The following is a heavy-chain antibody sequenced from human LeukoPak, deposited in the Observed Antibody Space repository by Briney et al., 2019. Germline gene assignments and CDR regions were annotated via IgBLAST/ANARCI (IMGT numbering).Heavy chain of an antibody. D-gene: IGHD5-12*01. CDR3: AKDLRGYSGYADY. J-gene: IGHJ4*02. CDR2: ISGSGGST. CDR1: XXTFSSYA. V-gene: IGHV3-23*01. Sequence: HPGGSXXXXXXXXXXTFSSYAMSWVRQAPGKGLEWVSAISGSGGSTYYADSVKGRFTISRDNSKNTLYLQMNSLRAEDTAVYYCAKDLRGYSGYADYWGQGTLVTVSS.